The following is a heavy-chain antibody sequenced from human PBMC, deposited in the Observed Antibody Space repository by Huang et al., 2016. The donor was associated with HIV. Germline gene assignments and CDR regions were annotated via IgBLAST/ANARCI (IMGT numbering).Heavy chain of an antibody. D-gene: IGHD3-22*01. CDR3: ARDFRKGHYYDSNGKRRLLYYYYMDV. CDR1: GYTFTTYG. V-gene: IGHV1-18*01. Sequence: QVHLVQSGAEVKKPGASVKVSCKASGYTFTTYGLSWVRQAPGQGLEGMGWINTDNGYTNYEQKCQGRVTMTADTATSTAYMEVRSLRSDDTAVYYCARDFRKGHYYDSNGKRRLLYYYYMDVWGKGTTVIVSS. CDR2: INTDNGYT. J-gene: IGHJ6*03.